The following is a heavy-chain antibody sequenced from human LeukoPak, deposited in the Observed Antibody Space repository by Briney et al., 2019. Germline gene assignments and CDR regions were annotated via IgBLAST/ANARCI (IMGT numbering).Heavy chain of an antibody. J-gene: IGHJ6*02. CDR2: INTNTGNP. Sequence: ASVKVSCKASGYTFTSYAMNWVRQAPGQGLEWMGWINTNTGNPTYAQGFTGRFVFSLDTSVSTAYLQISSLKAEDTAVYYCARAPDPQTYYYDSSSDGMDVWGQGTTVTVFS. CDR1: GYTFTSYA. V-gene: IGHV7-4-1*02. CDR3: ARAPDPQTYYYDSSSDGMDV. D-gene: IGHD3-22*01.